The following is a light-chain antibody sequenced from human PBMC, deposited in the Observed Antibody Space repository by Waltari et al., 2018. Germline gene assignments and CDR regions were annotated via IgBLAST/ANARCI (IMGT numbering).Light chain of an antibody. J-gene: IGKJ4*01. V-gene: IGKV1-5*03. CDR2: KTS. Sequence: DIQMIQSPYSLSASVGDRVTITCRASQGISSWLAWYQQKPGKAPVLLIYKTSSLQSGVPSRFSGSGSGTDFTLTISSLQPDDFAIYYCQQYNSVPPTFGGGTKVDIK. CDR3: QQYNSVPPT. CDR1: QGISSW.